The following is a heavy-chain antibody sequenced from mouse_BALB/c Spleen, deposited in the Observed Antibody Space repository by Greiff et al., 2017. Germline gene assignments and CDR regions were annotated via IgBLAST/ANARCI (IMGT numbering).Heavy chain of an antibody. D-gene: IGHD1-2*01. J-gene: IGHJ2*01. CDR3: ARNYYGYDYFDY. CDR1: GYTFTSYW. Sequence: QVQLQQSGAELAKPGASVKMSCKASGYTFTSYWMHWVKQRPGQGLEWIGYINPSTGYTEYNQKFKDKATLTADKSSSTAYMQLSSLTSEDSAVYYCARNYYGYDYFDYWGQGTTLTVSS. CDR2: INPSTGYT. V-gene: IGHV1-7*01.